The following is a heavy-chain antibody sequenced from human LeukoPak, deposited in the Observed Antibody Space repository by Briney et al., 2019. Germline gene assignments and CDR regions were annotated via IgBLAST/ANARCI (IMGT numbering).Heavy chain of an antibody. CDR3: ARIAMAGIGDGFDI. V-gene: IGHV3-20*04. CDR1: GFTFSSYA. Sequence: GGSLRLSCAASGFTFSSYAMSWVRQAPGKGLEWVSGINWNGGSTGYADSVKGRFTISRDSVRNSLYLQMNSLRAEDTALYYCARIAMAGIGDGFDIWGQGTMVTVSS. J-gene: IGHJ3*02. CDR2: INWNGGST. D-gene: IGHD6-19*01.